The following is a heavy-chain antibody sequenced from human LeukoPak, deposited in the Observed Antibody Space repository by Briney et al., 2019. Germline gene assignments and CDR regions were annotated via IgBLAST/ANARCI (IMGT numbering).Heavy chain of an antibody. CDR3: AKDGIGSSNWYYFDY. CDR2: ISWDGSST. J-gene: IGHJ4*02. V-gene: IGHV3-43*01. D-gene: IGHD6-13*01. CDR1: GFTSHDYT. Sequence: GGSLRLSCAASGFTSHDYTMHWVRQAPGKGLEWVSVISWDGSSTYYADSVKGRFTIARDNNKNSLYLQMNSLRTEDTALYYCAKDGIGSSNWYYFDYWGQGTLVTVSS.